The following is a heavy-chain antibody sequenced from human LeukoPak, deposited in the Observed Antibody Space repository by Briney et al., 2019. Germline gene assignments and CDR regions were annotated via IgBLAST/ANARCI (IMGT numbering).Heavy chain of an antibody. J-gene: IGHJ4*02. D-gene: IGHD3-9*01. CDR2: IIPIFGTA. CDR3: ARDRANDILTGHFDY. Sequence: ASVKVSCKASGGTFSSYAISWVRQAPGQGLEWMGGIIPIFGTANYAQKFQGRVTITADESTSTAYMEPSSLRSEDTAVYYCARDRANDILTGHFDYWGQGTLVTVSS. V-gene: IGHV1-69*13. CDR1: GGTFSSYA.